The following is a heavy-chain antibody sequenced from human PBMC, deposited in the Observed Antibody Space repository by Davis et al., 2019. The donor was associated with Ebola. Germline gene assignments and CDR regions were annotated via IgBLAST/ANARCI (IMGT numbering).Heavy chain of an antibody. V-gene: IGHV2-26*01. CDR1: GFSLSNARMG. J-gene: IGHJ4*02. D-gene: IGHD6-19*01. Sequence: GPTLVKPTETLTLTCTVSGFSLSNARMGVSWIRQPPGKALEWLAHIFSNDEKSYSTSLKSRLTISKDTSKSQVVLTMTNMDPVDTATYYCARGTGYSSGWGDFDYWGQGTLVTVSS. CDR3: ARGTGYSSGWGDFDY. CDR2: IFSNDEK.